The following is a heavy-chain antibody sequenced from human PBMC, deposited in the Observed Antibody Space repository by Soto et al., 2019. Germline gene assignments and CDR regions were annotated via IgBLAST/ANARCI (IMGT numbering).Heavy chain of an antibody. J-gene: IGHJ4*02. V-gene: IGHV4-39*01. CDR2: IYYSGST. D-gene: IGHD3-3*01. Sequence: SETLSLTCTVSGGSISSSSYYWGWIRQPPGKGLEWIGSIYYSGSTYYHPSLKSRVTISVDTSKNQFSLRLSSVTAADTAVYYCARLFGDPVRYDFWSGYDYWGQGTLVTVSS. CDR3: ARLFGDPVRYDFWSGYDY. CDR1: GGSISSSSYY.